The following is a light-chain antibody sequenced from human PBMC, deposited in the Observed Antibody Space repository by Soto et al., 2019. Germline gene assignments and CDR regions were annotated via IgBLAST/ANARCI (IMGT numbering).Light chain of an antibody. Sequence: QAVVTQEPSFSVSSGGTVTLTCGLSSGPVFTSSYPNWYQQTPGQAPRTLIFNTNTRSSGVPDRFSGSILGDKAALTITGAQADDDSYYYCLLYLGGGIWVFGGGTKVTVL. J-gene: IGLJ3*02. V-gene: IGLV8-61*01. CDR3: LLYLGGGIWV. CDR2: NTN. CDR1: SGPVFTSSY.